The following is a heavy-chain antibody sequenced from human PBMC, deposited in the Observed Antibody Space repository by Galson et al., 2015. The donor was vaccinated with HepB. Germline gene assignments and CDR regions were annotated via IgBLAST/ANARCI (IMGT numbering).Heavy chain of an antibody. D-gene: IGHD5-12*01. J-gene: IGHJ4*02. CDR1: GFTSRTYS. V-gene: IGHV3-21*06. CDR3: ARGARYSGYVVDY. Sequence: SLRLSCAASGFTSRTYSMTWVRQAPGKGLEWVSSISSTSEYKYYADSVKGRFAISRDTAKNSLYLRMNSLRAEDTAIYYCARGARYSGYVVDYWGQGILVTVSS. CDR2: ISSTSEYK.